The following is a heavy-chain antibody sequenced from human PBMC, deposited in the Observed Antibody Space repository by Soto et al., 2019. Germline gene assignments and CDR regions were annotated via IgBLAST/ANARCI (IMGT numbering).Heavy chain of an antibody. CDR3: ARVGYSYGYAFDY. Sequence: QVQLVQSGAEVKKPGSSVKVSCKASGGTFSSYAISWVRQAPGQGLEWMGGIIPIFGTANYAQKFQGRVTITADEFTSTAFMQLSSLRSEDTAVYYCARVGYSYGYAFDYCVQGTLVTVSS. D-gene: IGHD5-18*01. CDR1: GGTFSSYA. CDR2: IIPIFGTA. V-gene: IGHV1-69*01. J-gene: IGHJ4*01.